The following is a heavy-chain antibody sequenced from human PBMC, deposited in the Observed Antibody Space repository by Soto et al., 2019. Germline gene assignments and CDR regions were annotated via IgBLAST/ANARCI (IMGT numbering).Heavy chain of an antibody. CDR3: AKDRGVVTAPLYYFDY. J-gene: IGHJ4*02. D-gene: IGHD2-21*02. V-gene: IGHV3-30*18. CDR2: ITNDGSNK. CDR1: GFTFSSYS. Sequence: PGGSLRLSCAASGFTFSSYSMNWVRQAPGKGLEWVAVITNDGSNKYYADSVKGRFTISRDNSKNTLYLQMNSLRAEDTAVYYCAKDRGVVTAPLYYFDYWGQGTLVTVSS.